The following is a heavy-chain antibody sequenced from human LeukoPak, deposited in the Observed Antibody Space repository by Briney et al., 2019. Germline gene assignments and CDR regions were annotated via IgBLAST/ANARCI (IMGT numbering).Heavy chain of an antibody. V-gene: IGHV3-23*01. CDR1: GFTFSNNA. CDR2: VNGSGVVT. CDR3: ARGIPSSGGYYYGSGSYYYMDV. J-gene: IGHJ6*03. Sequence: GGSLRLSCVASGFTFSNNAMSWVRQAPGKGLEWVSAVNGSGVVTHYATSVRGRFTISRDNSKNTLYLQMNSLRAEDTAVYYCARGIPSSGGYYYGSGSYYYMDVWGKGTTVTVSS. D-gene: IGHD3-10*01.